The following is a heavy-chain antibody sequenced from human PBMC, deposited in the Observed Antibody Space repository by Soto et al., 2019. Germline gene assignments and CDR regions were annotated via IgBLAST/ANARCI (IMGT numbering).Heavy chain of an antibody. D-gene: IGHD5-12*01. J-gene: IGHJ4*01. CDR2: IIPIFGTA. CDR1: GGTFSSYA. Sequence: ASVKVSCKASGGTFSSYANSWVRQAPGQGLVWMGGIIPIFGTANYAQKFQGRVTITADESTSTAYMELSSLRSEDTAVYYCARDARGYSGYEARWYFDYWG. CDR3: ARDARGYSGYEARWYFDY. V-gene: IGHV1-69*13.